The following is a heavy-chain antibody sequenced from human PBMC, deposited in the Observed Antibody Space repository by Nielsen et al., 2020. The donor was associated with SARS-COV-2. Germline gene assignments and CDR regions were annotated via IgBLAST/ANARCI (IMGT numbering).Heavy chain of an antibody. Sequence: LKISCAASGFTFDDYAMHWVRQAPGKGLEWVSGISWNSGSIGYADSVKGRFTISRDNAKNSLYLQMNSLRAEDTAVYYCASALYLSGYSYGYYFDYWGQGTLVTVSS. CDR3: ASALYLSGYSYGYYFDY. CDR1: GFTFDDYA. V-gene: IGHV3-9*01. CDR2: ISWNSGSI. J-gene: IGHJ4*02. D-gene: IGHD5-18*01.